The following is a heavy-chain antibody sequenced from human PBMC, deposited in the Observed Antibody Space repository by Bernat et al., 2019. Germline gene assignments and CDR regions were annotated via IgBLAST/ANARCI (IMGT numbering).Heavy chain of an antibody. V-gene: IGHV1-2*04. D-gene: IGHD3-10*01. CDR1: GYTFTGYY. CDR2: INPNSGGT. CDR3: ARDYYGSESYPFTIPHRGYYFDY. Sequence: QVQLVQSGAEVKKPGASVKVSCKASGYTFTGYYMHWVRQAPGQGLEWMGWINPNSGGTNYAQKFQGWVTMTRDTSISTAYMELSRLRSDDTAVYYCARDYYGSESYPFTIPHRGYYFDYWGQGTLVTVSS. J-gene: IGHJ4*02.